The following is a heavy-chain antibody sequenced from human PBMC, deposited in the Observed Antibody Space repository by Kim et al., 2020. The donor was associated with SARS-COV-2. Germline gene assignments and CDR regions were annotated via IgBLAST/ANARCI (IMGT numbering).Heavy chain of an antibody. CDR2: IIPFFDTT. V-gene: IGHV1-69*13. D-gene: IGHD3-22*01. Sequence: SVKVSCKASGGTFGTYPISWVRQAPGQGLEWMGGIIPFFDTTNYAPKFQGRVTMTADESTSTTYMELSSLKSGDTAVYFCARRFFDSSGNYHDHWGQGT. J-gene: IGHJ4*02. CDR1: GGTFGTYP. CDR3: ARRFFDSSGNYHDH.